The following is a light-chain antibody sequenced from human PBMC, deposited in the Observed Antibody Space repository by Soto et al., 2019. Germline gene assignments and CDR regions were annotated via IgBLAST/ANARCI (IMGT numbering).Light chain of an antibody. Sequence: QPVLTQSPSASASLGASVKLTCTLSSGHSSYAIAWHQQQPEKGPRYLMKLNSDGSHSKGDGIPDRFSGSSSGAERYLTISSIQSEDEADYYCQTWGTGIHVFGTGTKLTV. CDR1: SGHSSYA. CDR3: QTWGTGIHV. CDR2: LNSDGSH. J-gene: IGLJ1*01. V-gene: IGLV4-69*01.